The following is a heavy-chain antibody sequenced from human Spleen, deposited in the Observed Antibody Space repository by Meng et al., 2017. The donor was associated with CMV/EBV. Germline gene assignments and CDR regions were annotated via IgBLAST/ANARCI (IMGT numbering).Heavy chain of an antibody. CDR3: ARSGYYSTGDLDY. Sequence: CAVSGFSVGSNYMSWVRRAPGKGLEWVSVIYRGGSTYYADSVKGRFTISRDNSKNTLFLQMHSLRAEDTAVYYCARSGYYSTGDLDYWGQGTLVTVSS. CDR2: IYRGGST. D-gene: IGHD3-22*01. CDR1: GFSVGSNY. J-gene: IGHJ4*02. V-gene: IGHV3-53*01.